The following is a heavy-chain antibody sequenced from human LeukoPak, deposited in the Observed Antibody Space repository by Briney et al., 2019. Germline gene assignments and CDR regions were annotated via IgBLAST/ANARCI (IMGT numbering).Heavy chain of an antibody. CDR3: ARGDLAAARNSPFDY. CDR2: INHSGST. J-gene: IGHJ4*02. V-gene: IGHV4-34*01. D-gene: IGHD6-13*01. Sequence: PSETLSLTCAVYGGSFSGYYWSWIRQPPGKGLEWIGEINHSGSTNYNPSLKSRVTISVDTSKNQFSLKLSSVTAADTAVYYCARGDLAAARNSPFDYWGQGTLVTVSS. CDR1: GGSFSGYY.